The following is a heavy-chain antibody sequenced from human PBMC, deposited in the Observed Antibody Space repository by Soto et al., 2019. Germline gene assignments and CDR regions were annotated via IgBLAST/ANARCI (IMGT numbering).Heavy chain of an antibody. J-gene: IGHJ5*02. D-gene: IGHD4-17*01. V-gene: IGHV4-39*01. CDR1: GGSISSSSYY. CDR3: ARNTVTTFPNWFDP. Sequence: SETLSLTCTVSGGSISSSSYYWGWIRQPPGKGLEWIGSIYYSGSTYYNPSLKSRVTISVDTSKNQFSLKLSSVTAADTAVYYCARNTVTTFPNWFDPSGQGTLVTVSS. CDR2: IYYSGST.